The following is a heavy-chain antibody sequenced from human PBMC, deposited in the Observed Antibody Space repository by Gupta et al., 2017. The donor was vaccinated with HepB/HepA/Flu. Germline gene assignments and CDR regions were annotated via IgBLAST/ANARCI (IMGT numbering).Heavy chain of an antibody. CDR3: ATDQQQLLAQLRTDWYFDL. CDR2: FDPEDGET. J-gene: IGHJ2*01. V-gene: IGHV1-24*01. D-gene: IGHD6-19*01. Sequence: QAPGKGLEWMGGFDPEDGETIYAQKFQGRVTMTEDTSTDTAYMELSSLRAEETAVYYCATDQQQLLAQLRTDWYFDLGGRGTLVTVSS.